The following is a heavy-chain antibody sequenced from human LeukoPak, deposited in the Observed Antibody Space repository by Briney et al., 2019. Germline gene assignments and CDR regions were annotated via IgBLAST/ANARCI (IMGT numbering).Heavy chain of an antibody. J-gene: IGHJ4*02. CDR2: IGGSGGST. CDR1: GFAFDDFG. Sequence: GRSLRLSCVASGFAFDDFGMHWVRQAPGKGLEWVSVIGGSGGSTYYADSVKGRFTISRDNSKNTLYLQMNSLRAEDTAVYYCAKSCLVTTPLYYFDYWGQGTLVTVSS. CDR3: AKSCLVTTPLYYFDY. D-gene: IGHD4-17*01. V-gene: IGHV3-23*01.